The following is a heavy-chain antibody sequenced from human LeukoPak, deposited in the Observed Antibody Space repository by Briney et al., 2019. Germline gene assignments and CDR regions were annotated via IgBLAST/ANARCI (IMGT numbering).Heavy chain of an antibody. Sequence: GGSLRLSCAASGFTFSSYAMSWVRQAPGNGLEWVSSITGSSASTYYADSVKGRFTISRDNSKNTLYLQMNSLRAEDTAVYFCAKLDYYDTHWGQGTLVTVSS. V-gene: IGHV3-23*01. CDR2: ITGSSAST. D-gene: IGHD3-22*01. CDR1: GFTFSSYA. CDR3: AKLDYYDTH. J-gene: IGHJ4*02.